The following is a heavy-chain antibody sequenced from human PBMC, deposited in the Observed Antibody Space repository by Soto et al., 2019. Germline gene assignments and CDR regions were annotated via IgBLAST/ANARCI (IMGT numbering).Heavy chain of an antibody. CDR1: GYTFTSYG. CDR3: ARDGLDIVVVPAARSIDY. Sequence: QVQLVQSGAEVKKPGASVKVSCKASGYTFTSYGISWVRQAPGQGREWRGWISAYSGKTNYAQKLQGRVTMTTDTATSTAYMELRSLRSDDTAVYYCARDGLDIVVVPAARSIDYWGQGTLVTVSS. V-gene: IGHV1-18*04. J-gene: IGHJ4*02. CDR2: ISAYSGKT. D-gene: IGHD2-2*01.